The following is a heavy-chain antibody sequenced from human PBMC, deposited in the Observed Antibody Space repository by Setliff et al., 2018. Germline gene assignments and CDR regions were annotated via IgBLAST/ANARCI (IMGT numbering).Heavy chain of an antibody. V-gene: IGHV4-34*09. J-gene: IGHJ6*03. CDR2: IYTSGST. D-gene: IGHD3-10*01. Sequence: SETLSLTCGASGGSFSDYYWTWIRQPPGKGLEWIGHIYTSGSTNYNPSLKSRVTISVDTSKNQFSLKLSSVTAADTAVYYCAGGSGSYPPHMDVWGKGTTVTVSS. CDR3: AGGSGSYPPHMDV. CDR1: GGSFSDYY.